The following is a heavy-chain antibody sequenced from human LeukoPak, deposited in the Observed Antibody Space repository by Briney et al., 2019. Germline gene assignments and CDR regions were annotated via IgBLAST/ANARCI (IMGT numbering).Heavy chain of an antibody. CDR3: ARVLSGYSYGYHYYYYYMDV. V-gene: IGHV4-34*01. CDR2: INHSGST. CDR1: GGSFSGYY. J-gene: IGHJ6*03. D-gene: IGHD5-18*01. Sequence: SETLSLTCAVYGGSFSGYYWSWIRQPPGKGLEWIGEINHSGSTNYNPSLKSRVTISVDTSKNQFSLKLSSVTAADTAVYYCARVLSGYSYGYHYYYYYMDVWGKGTTVTISS.